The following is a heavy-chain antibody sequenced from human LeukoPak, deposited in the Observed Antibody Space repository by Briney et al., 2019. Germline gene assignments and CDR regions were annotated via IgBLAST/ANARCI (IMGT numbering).Heavy chain of an antibody. Sequence: GRSLRLSCAASGFTFDDYAMQWVRHAPGKGLEWVSGISWNSGSIGYADSVKGRFTISRDNAKNSLYLQMNSLRAEDMALYYCAKASIVGYYFDYWGQGTLVTVSS. CDR3: AKASIVGYYFDY. J-gene: IGHJ4*02. CDR1: GFTFDDYA. CDR2: ISWNSGSI. D-gene: IGHD1-26*01. V-gene: IGHV3-9*03.